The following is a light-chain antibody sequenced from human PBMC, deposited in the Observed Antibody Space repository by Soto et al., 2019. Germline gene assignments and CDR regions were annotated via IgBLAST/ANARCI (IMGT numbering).Light chain of an antibody. V-gene: IGKV3-20*01. CDR3: QQYNTSPWT. CDR1: QTVSSAY. Sequence: DTVLTQSPGTLSLSPGERATLSCRASQTVSSAYLAWFQQKPGQAPRLLIYGASSRATGIPDRFSGAGSGTEFTLTIRRVAPEDYEVYYCQQYNTSPWTFGQGTKVDIK. J-gene: IGKJ1*01. CDR2: GAS.